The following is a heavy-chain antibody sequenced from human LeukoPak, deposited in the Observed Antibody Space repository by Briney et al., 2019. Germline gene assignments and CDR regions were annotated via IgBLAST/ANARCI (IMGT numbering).Heavy chain of an antibody. CDR3: ARSTTVTKVWFDP. CDR1: GGSISSYY. Sequence: KPSETLSLTCTVSGGSISSYYWSWIRQPPGKGLEWIGYIYYSGSTYYNPSLKSRVTISVDTPKNQFSLKLSSVTAADTAVYYCARSTTVTKVWFDPWGQGTLVTVSS. D-gene: IGHD4-17*01. CDR2: IYYSGST. V-gene: IGHV4-30-4*01. J-gene: IGHJ5*02.